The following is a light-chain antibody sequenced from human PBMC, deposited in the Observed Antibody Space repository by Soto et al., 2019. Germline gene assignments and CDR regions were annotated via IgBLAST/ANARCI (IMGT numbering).Light chain of an antibody. CDR1: SSDVGSQTF. CDR3: SSYSSSYTWV. Sequence: QSALTQPASVSGSPGQSITISCTGTSSDVGSQTFVSWHQQRPGKAPKFIIYGVTNRPSGVSNRFSGSKSGNTASLTISGLQADDEADYYCSSYSSSYTWVFGGGTQLTVL. V-gene: IGLV2-14*01. J-gene: IGLJ7*01. CDR2: GVT.